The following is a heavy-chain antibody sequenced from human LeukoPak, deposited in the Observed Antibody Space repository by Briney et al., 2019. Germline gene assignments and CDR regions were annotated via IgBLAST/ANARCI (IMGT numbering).Heavy chain of an antibody. J-gene: IGHJ4*02. V-gene: IGHV1-2*02. Sequence: ASVKVSCKASGYTFTGYYMHWVRQAPGQGLEWMGWINPNSGGTNYAQKFQGRVTTTRDTSISTAYMELSRLRSDDTAVYYCASLWFGDVGLDYWGQGTLVTVSS. CDR2: INPNSGGT. CDR3: ASLWFGDVGLDY. CDR1: GYTFTGYY. D-gene: IGHD3-10*01.